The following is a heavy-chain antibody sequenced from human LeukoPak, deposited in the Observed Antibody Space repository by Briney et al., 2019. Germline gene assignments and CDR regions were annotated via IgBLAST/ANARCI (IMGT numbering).Heavy chain of an antibody. CDR3: ANYWYP. V-gene: IGHV3-23*01. CDR1: GFTFRSFA. CDR2: ISGSGART. Sequence: PGGSLRLSCAASGFTFRSFAMSWARLAPGKGLEWVSSISGSGARTYYADSVKGRFTISRDNSKNTLYLQMNSLRVEDTAVYYCANYWYPWGPGTLVTVSS. D-gene: IGHD2-8*02. J-gene: IGHJ5*02.